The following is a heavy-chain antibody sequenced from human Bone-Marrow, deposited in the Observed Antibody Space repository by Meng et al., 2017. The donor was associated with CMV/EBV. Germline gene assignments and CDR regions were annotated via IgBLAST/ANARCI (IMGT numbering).Heavy chain of an antibody. CDR2: IRYDGSNK. CDR1: GFTFSSYG. Sequence: GESLKISCAASGFTFSSYGMHWVRQAPGKGLEWVAFIRYDGSNKYYADSVKGRFTISRDNSKNTLYLQMNSLRAEDTAVYYCASTLTLDNWGQRTLVTFSS. CDR3: ASTLTLDN. V-gene: IGHV3-30*02. J-gene: IGHJ4*02.